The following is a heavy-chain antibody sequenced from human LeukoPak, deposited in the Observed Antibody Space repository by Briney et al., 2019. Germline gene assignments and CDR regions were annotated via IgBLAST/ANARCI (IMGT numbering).Heavy chain of an antibody. V-gene: IGHV4-61*01. Sequence: KPSETLSLTCTVSGGSVSSGSYYRSWIRQPPGKGLNWIGYIHYSGSTNYSPSLKSRVTISVDTSKNQFSLKLSSVTAADTAVYYCARVPGGGTAANWGQGTMVTVSS. CDR1: GGSVSSGSYY. D-gene: IGHD1-7*01. J-gene: IGHJ3*01. CDR2: IHYSGST. CDR3: ARVPGGGTAAN.